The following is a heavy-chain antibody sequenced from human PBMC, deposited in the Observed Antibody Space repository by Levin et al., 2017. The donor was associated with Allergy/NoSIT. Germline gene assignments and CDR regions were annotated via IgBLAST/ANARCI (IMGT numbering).Heavy chain of an antibody. CDR3: AKKQAGTSGFSFDV. J-gene: IGHJ3*01. V-gene: IGHV3-23*01. Sequence: GGSLRLSCAASGFTFSDYAMTWVRQAPGKGLEWVSVITGGGFNTYYGDSVKGRFTVSRDNSKNTLYLELNSLRAEYTPVYYCAKKQAGTSGFSFDVWGQGTMVTVSS. CDR2: ITGGGFNT. CDR1: GFTFSDYA. D-gene: IGHD6-19*01.